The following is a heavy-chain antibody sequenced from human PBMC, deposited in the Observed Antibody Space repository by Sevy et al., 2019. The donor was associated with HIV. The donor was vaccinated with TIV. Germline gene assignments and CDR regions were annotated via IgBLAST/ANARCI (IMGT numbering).Heavy chain of an antibody. CDR1: GGSISSSSYY. D-gene: IGHD3-10*01. CDR3: ARHGRLGGYYGSGNYYGMDV. V-gene: IGHV4-39*01. J-gene: IGHJ6*02. CDR2: IYYSGST. Sequence: SETLSLTCTVSGGSISSSSYYWGWIRQPPGKGLEWIGSIYYSGSTYYNPSLKSRVTISVDTSKNQFSLKLSSVTAADTAVYYCARHGRLGGYYGSGNYYGMDVWGQGTTVTVSS.